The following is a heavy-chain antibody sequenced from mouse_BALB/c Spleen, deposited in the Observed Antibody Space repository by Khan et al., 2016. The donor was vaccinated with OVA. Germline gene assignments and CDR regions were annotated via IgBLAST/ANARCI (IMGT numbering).Heavy chain of an antibody. J-gene: IGHJ4*01. CDR2: IWGGGGT. D-gene: IGHD2-14*01. CDR1: GFSLSRYN. CDR3: ARAYYRYDGYYAMDY. V-gene: IGHV2-6-4*01. Sequence: VELVESGPSLVAPSQSLSITCTVSGFSLSRYNIHWVRQPPGKGLEWLGMIWGGGGTDYNSTLKSRLSISKDNSKSQVFLKMNSLQTDDSAMYYGARAYYRYDGYYAMDYWGQGTSVTVSS.